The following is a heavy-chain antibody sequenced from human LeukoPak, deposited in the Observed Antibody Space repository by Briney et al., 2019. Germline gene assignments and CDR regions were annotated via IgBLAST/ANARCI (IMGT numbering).Heavy chain of an antibody. J-gene: IGHJ4*02. D-gene: IGHD6-6*01. CDR1: GGTFITYA. V-gene: IGHV1-69*04. Sequence: SVKVSCKASGGTFITYAISWVRQAPGQGLEWMGRIIPILGMTNYAQKFQGRVTITADKSTNTAYMELSNLRSEDTAVYYCAKVPLNARPDYFDYWGQGTLVTVSS. CDR3: AKVPLNARPDYFDY. CDR2: IIPILGMT.